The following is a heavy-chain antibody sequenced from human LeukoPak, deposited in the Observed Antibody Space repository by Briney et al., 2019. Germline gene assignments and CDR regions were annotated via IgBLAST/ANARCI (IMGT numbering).Heavy chain of an antibody. D-gene: IGHD5-18*01. Sequence: GGSLRLSCAASGFTFSSYGMHWVRQAPGKGLEWVGFIRSKAYGGTTEYAASVKGRFTISRDDSKSIAYLQMNSLKTEDTAVYYCTRLGYSYGYGYYYGMDVWGQGTTVTVSS. J-gene: IGHJ6*02. V-gene: IGHV3-49*04. CDR2: IRSKAYGGTT. CDR1: GFTFSSYG. CDR3: TRLGYSYGYGYYYGMDV.